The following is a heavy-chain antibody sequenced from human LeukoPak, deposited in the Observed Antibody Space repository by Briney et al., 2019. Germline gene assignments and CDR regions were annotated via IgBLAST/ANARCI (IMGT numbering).Heavy chain of an antibody. D-gene: IGHD3-22*01. CDR2: IKSKSDGGTT. Sequence: TPGGSLRLSCAASGFTFSNAWMNWVRQAPGKGLEWVGRIKSKSDGGTTDYAAPVKGRFTISRDDSKNTLFLQMNSLKTEDTAVYYCTTDRGLYDSSGYYYFATDIWGQGTMVTVSS. CDR3: TTDRGLYDSSGYYYFATDI. V-gene: IGHV3-15*01. CDR1: GFTFSNAW. J-gene: IGHJ3*02.